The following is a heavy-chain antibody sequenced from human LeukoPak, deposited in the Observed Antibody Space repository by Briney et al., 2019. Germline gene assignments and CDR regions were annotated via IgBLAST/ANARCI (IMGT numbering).Heavy chain of an antibody. V-gene: IGHV3-43D*04. CDR3: EKAQNWDFDY. D-gene: IGHD7-27*01. CDR1: GFTFDDYA. Sequence: TGGSLRLSCAASGFTFDDYAMLWVRPAPGKGLEWVSLISWNGGSTYYADSVKGRFTISRDNSKNCLYLQMNGLRPEDTALYYCEKAQNWDFDYWGQGTLVTVSS. CDR2: ISWNGGST. J-gene: IGHJ4*02.